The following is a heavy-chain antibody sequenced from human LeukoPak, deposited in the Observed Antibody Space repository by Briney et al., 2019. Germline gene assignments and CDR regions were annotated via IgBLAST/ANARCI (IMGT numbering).Heavy chain of an antibody. CDR3: ARDLSSWTDNWFDP. Sequence: GGSLRLSCAASGFIVSGNHMNWVRLAPGKGLEWVSIVYSVGATYYEDSVKGRFTISRDDSKNIVYLQMNSLRAEDTAVYYCARDLSSWTDNWFDPWGQGTLVTVSS. CDR1: GFIVSGNH. D-gene: IGHD6-13*01. J-gene: IGHJ5*02. CDR2: VYSVGAT. V-gene: IGHV3-66*01.